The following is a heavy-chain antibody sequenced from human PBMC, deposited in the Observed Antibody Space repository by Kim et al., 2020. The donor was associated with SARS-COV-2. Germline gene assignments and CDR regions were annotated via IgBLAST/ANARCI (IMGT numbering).Heavy chain of an antibody. V-gene: IGHV4-39*01. CDR2: IYYSGST. Sequence: SETLSLTCTVSGGSISSSSYYWGWIRQPPGKGLEWIGSIYYSGSTYYNPSLKSRVTISVDTSKNQFSLKLSSVTAADTAVYYCARLVISGEQLLVHDYY. D-gene: IGHD6-19*01. CDR3: ARLVISGEQLLVHDYY. J-gene: IGHJ6*01. CDR1: GGSISSSSYY.